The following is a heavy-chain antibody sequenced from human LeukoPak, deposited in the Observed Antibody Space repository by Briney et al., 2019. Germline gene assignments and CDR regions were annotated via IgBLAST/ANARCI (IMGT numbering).Heavy chain of an antibody. D-gene: IGHD3-10*01. Sequence: SETLSLTCTVSGGSISSYYWGWIRQPPGKGLEWIGSIYYSGSTYYNPSLKSRVTISVDTSKNQFSLKLSSVTAADTAVYYCARQLTYYYGSGNTDWFDPWGQGTLVTVSS. CDR2: IYYSGST. CDR3: ARQLTYYYGSGNTDWFDP. CDR1: GGSISSYY. J-gene: IGHJ5*02. V-gene: IGHV4-39*01.